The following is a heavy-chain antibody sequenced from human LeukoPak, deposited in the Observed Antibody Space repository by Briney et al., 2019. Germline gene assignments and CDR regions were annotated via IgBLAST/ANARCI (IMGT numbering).Heavy chain of an antibody. Sequence: GGSLRLSCAASGFTFSSYAMSWVRQAPGKGLEWVSASGSGGNTYFADSVKGRFTISRDNAKNTLYLQMNSLRAEDTAVYYCASQDYSGYSFMDVWGKGTTVTISS. CDR2: SGSGGNT. J-gene: IGHJ6*04. V-gene: IGHV3-23*01. D-gene: IGHD5-12*01. CDR1: GFTFSSYA. CDR3: ASQDYSGYSFMDV.